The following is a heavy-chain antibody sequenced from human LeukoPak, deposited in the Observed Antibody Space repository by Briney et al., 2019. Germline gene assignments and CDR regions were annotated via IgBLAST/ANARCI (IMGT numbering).Heavy chain of an antibody. Sequence: PGGSLRLSCAASGFTFSSYAMSWVRQAPGKGLEWVSAISGSGGSTYYADSVKGRFTISRDNSKNTLYLQMNSLRAEDTAVYYCAKDGGQKDGITIFGVVSPPSGFDYWGQGTLVTVSS. CDR1: GFTFSSYA. V-gene: IGHV3-23*01. D-gene: IGHD3-3*01. CDR3: AKDGGQKDGITIFGVVSPPSGFDY. J-gene: IGHJ4*02. CDR2: ISGSGGST.